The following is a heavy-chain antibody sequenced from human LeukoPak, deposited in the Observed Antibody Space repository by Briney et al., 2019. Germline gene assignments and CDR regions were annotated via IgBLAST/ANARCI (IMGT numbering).Heavy chain of an antibody. V-gene: IGHV4-59*01. CDR2: IYYSGTT. CDR3: ARGDYGDYVGMDY. J-gene: IGHJ4*02. D-gene: IGHD4-17*01. CDR1: GGSISSYY. Sequence: PSETLSLTCTVSGGSISSYYWSWIRQPPGKGLEWMGYIYYSGTTNYNPSLKSRVTISVDTSKNQLSLKLSSVTAADTAVYYCARGDYGDYVGMDYWGQGTLVTVSS.